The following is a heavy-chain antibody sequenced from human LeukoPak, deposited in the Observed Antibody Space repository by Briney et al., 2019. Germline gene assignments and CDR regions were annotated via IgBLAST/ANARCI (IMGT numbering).Heavy chain of an antibody. CDR2: ISYDGNNK. CDR1: GFTYTSYA. CDR3: ARDEYRGGTSCYSLEGVLDY. V-gene: IGHV3-30-3*01. D-gene: IGHD2-2*02. Sequence: GRSLRLSCAASGFTYTSYAMYWVRQAPGKGREWVAVISYDGNNKYYADSVKGRFTISRDNSRNTLFLQMNSLRAEDTAMYYCARDEYRGGTSCYSLEGVLDYWGQGTLVTVSS. J-gene: IGHJ4*02.